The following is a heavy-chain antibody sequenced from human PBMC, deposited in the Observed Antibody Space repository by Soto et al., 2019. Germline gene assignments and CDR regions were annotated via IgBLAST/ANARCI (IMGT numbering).Heavy chain of an antibody. CDR3: AKDRELPTYYYYYYGMDV. V-gene: IGHV3-30*18. CDR2: ISYDGSNK. J-gene: IGHJ6*02. CDR1: GFPFSSYG. Sequence: PGGSLRVSCAASGFPFSSYGMHWVRPAPGKGLEWVAVISYDGSNKYYADSVKGRFTISRDNSKNTLYLQMNSLRAEDTAVYYCAKDRELPTYYYYYYGMDVWGQGTTVTVSS. D-gene: IGHD1-26*01.